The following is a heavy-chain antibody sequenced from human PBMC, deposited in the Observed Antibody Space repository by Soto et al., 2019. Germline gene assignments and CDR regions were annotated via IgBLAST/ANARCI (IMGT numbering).Heavy chain of an antibody. Sequence: SETLSITCAFSGGSISISNWWSWFRQPPVKGLEWIGEIYHSGSTNYNPSLKSRVTISVDKSKNQFSLKLSSVTAADTAVYYCARVVGSSSNKTVWFDPWGQGTMVTVSS. CDR1: GGSISISNW. D-gene: IGHD6-13*01. CDR3: ARVVGSSSNKTVWFDP. CDR2: IYHSGST. J-gene: IGHJ5*02. V-gene: IGHV4-4*02.